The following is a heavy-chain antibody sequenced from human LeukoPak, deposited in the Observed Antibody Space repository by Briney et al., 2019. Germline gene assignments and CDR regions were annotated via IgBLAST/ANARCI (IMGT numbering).Heavy chain of an antibody. D-gene: IGHD5-24*01. J-gene: IGHJ6*02. Sequence: SETLSLTCTVSGGSISTYYWSWIRQPPGKGLEYIGYIYYSGSTNYNPSLKSRVTISVDTSKNQFSLKLSSVMAADTAVYYCARDGYNPPHYYGMDVWGQGTTVTVSS. V-gene: IGHV4-59*01. CDR3: ARDGYNPPHYYGMDV. CDR1: GGSISTYY. CDR2: IYYSGST.